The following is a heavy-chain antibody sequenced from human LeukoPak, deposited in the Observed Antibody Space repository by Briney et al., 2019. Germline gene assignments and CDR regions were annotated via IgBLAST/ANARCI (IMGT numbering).Heavy chain of an antibody. CDR1: GFTFSSYN. CDR3: ARERGYSYGYADY. V-gene: IGHV3-21*01. J-gene: IGHJ4*02. Sequence: PGGSLRLSCAASGFTFSSYNMNWVRQAPGKGLEWVSSISSSGSYMNYADSVKGRFTISRDNAKNSLYLQMNSLGAEDTAVYYCARERGYSYGYADYWGQGTLVTVSS. CDR2: ISSSGSYM. D-gene: IGHD5-18*01.